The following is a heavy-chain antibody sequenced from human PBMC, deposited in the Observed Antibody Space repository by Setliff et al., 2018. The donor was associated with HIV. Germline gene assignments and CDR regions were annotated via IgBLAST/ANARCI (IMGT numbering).Heavy chain of an antibody. CDR3: VREVRAAYKGPLWFGQSDPRPDTFDI. J-gene: IGHJ3*02. CDR2: INPYSGGT. D-gene: IGHD3-10*01. Sequence: ASVKVSCKASGYTFTAYYIHWVRQAPGQGLEWMGWINPYSGGTNYAQNLQGWVTMTRDTSITTAYMELSRLTSDDTALYFCVREVRAAYKGPLWFGQSDPRPDTFDIWGQGTMVT. CDR1: GYTFTAYY. V-gene: IGHV1-2*04.